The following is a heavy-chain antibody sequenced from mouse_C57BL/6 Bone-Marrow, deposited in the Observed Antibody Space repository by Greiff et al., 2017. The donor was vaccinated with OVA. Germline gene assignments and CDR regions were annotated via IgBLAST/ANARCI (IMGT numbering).Heavy chain of an antibody. Sequence: VQLQQSGAELVRPGASVKLSCTASGFNFKDDYMHWVKQRPEQGLEWIGWIDPENGDTEYASKFQGKAPITADTSSKTDYLQLSSLTTEDTAVYYCTGLYYYGRGYYAMDYWGQGTSVTVSS. CDR2: IDPENGDT. J-gene: IGHJ4*01. CDR1: GFNFKDDY. V-gene: IGHV14-4*01. D-gene: IGHD1-1*01. CDR3: TGLYYYGRGYYAMDY.